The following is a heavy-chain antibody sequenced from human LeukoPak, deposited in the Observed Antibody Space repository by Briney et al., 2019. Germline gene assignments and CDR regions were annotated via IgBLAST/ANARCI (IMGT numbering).Heavy chain of an antibody. D-gene: IGHD1-1*01. Sequence: SLRLSCAASGFTFSSYPMHWVRQAPGKGLEWVAVISYDGSNKYYADSVKGRFTISRDNSKNTLYLQMNSLRPDDTAVYYCARVGPDVSTSGIDYWGQGTLVTVSS. V-gene: IGHV3-30-3*01. CDR2: ISYDGSNK. CDR3: ARVGPDVSTSGIDY. CDR1: GFTFSSYP. J-gene: IGHJ4*02.